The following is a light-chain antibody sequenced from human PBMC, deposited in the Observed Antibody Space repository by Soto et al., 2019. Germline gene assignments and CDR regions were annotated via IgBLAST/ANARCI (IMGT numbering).Light chain of an antibody. J-gene: IGKJ1*01. CDR2: KAS. Sequence: DIQMTQSPSTLSAFVGDRVTITCRASQSITSWLAWYQQKPGKAPKLLIYKASSLDTGVPSRFSGSGSGTEFTLTISSLQPDDFPTYYCLQYNTLWTFGQRTKVEIK. CDR3: LQYNTLWT. CDR1: QSITSW. V-gene: IGKV1-5*03.